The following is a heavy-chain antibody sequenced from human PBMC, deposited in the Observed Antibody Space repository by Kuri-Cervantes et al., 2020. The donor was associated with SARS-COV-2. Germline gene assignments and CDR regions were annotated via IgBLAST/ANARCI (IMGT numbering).Heavy chain of an antibody. D-gene: IGHD2-2*01. CDR2: ISAYNGNT. J-gene: IGHJ3*02. CDR3: ARVVGYCSSTSRPLLAFDI. V-gene: IGHV1-18*01. CDR1: GYTFTSYG. Sequence: ASVKVSCKASGYTFTSYGISWVRQAPGQGLEWMGWISAYNGNTNYAQKLQGRVTMTTDTSTSTAYMELRSLRSDDTAVYYCARVVGYCSSTSRPLLAFDIWGQGTMVTVSS.